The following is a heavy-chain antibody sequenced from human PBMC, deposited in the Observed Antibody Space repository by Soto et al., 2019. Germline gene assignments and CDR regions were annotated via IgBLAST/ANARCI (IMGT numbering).Heavy chain of an antibody. V-gene: IGHV4-34*02. J-gene: IGHJ6*02. CDR3: ARGQLVWYGDLTPYHRDLDV. CDR1: GGSFDDFY. D-gene: IGHD3-10*01. Sequence: QVQLQQWGAGLLRPSETLSLTCAFYGGSFDDFYWSWVRQSPGKGLEWVGGISHDGGTNYSPSLASRVSISIDTSRIQFSLHLRSVTAADTGLYYCARGQLVWYGDLTPYHRDLDVWGQGTTVTVSS. CDR2: ISHDGGT.